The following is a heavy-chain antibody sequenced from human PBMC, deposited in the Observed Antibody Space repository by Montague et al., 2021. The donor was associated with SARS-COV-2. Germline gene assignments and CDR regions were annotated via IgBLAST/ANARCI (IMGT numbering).Heavy chain of an antibody. V-gene: IGHV2-5*02. J-gene: IGHJ3*01. Sequence: PALVKPTQTLTLTCVFSGFSLNTDGVGVAWIRRPPGKALEWLALIYWGGDQRYSPSLKTRLTTTKDTSKNRVVLTMTNLDPVDTATYYCARRYDFYRAEAFDVWGQGTMLTVSS. CDR3: ARRYDFYRAEAFDV. CDR2: IYWGGDQ. CDR1: GFSLNTDGVG. D-gene: IGHD3-3*01.